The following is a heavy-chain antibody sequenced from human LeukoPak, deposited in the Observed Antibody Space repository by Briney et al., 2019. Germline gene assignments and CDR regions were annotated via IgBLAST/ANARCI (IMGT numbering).Heavy chain of an antibody. D-gene: IGHD5-24*01. CDR1: GFTFSSYA. CDR3: AKDPRVGSRVATRCR. CDR2: ISGSGGST. Sequence: GGSLRLSCAASGFTFSSYAMSWVRQAPGKGLEWVSAISGSGGSTYYADSVKGRFTISRDNSKSTLFLQMNSLRAEDTAVYYCAKDPRVGSRVATRCRWGQGTLVTVSS. J-gene: IGHJ4*02. V-gene: IGHV3-23*01.